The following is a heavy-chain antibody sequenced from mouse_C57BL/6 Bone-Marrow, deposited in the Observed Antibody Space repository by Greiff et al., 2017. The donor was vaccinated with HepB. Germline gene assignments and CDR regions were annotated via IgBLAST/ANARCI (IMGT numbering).Heavy chain of an antibody. CDR2: IRSKSNNYAT. CDR1: GFSFNTYA. V-gene: IGHV10-1*01. J-gene: IGHJ4*01. CDR3: VSPYYSNSYAMDY. Sequence: EVKLVESGGGLVQPKGSLKLSCAASGFSFNTYAMNWVRQAPGKGLEWVARIRSKSNNYATYYADSVKDRFTISRDDSESMLYLQMNNLKTEDTAMYYCVSPYYSNSYAMDYWGQGTSVTVSS. D-gene: IGHD2-5*01.